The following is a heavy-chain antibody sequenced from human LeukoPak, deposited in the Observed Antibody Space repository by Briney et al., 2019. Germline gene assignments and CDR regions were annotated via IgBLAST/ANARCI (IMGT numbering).Heavy chain of an antibody. D-gene: IGHD4-23*01. CDR3: ASATVVTDAFDI. CDR2: INPNSGGT. CDR1: GDTFTGYY. V-gene: IGHV1-2*02. J-gene: IGHJ3*02. Sequence: ASVKVSCKASGDTFTGYYMHWVRQAPGQGLEWMGWINPNSGGTNYAQKFQGRVTMTRDTSISTAYMELSRLRSDDTAVYYCASATVVTDAFDIWGQGTMVTVSS.